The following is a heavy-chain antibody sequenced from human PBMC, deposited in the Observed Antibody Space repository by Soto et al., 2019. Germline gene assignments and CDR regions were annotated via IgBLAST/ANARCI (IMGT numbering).Heavy chain of an antibody. V-gene: IGHV3-23*01. Sequence: GGSLRLSCADSGVTFNNYGMDWVRHIPGKGLEWVSGISASGGRTYYADSVKGRFTISRDNSKNTLYLLMNSLRAEDTAVYYCARDGATSVSSSWYYWGPGTLVTVSS. J-gene: IGHJ4*02. CDR3: ARDGATSVSSSWYY. D-gene: IGHD6-13*01. CDR2: ISASGGRT. CDR1: GVTFNNYG.